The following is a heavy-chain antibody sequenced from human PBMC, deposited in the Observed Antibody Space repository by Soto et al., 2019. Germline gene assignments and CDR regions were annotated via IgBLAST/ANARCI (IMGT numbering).Heavy chain of an antibody. CDR1: GYTFTSYY. Sequence: ASVKVSCKASGYTFTSYYMHWVRQAPGQGLEWMGIINPSGGSTSYAQKFQGRVTMTRDTSTSTVYMELSSLRSEDTAVYYCAREGLTYYDILTGRGAFDIWGQGTMVTVSS. CDR3: AREGLTYYDILTGRGAFDI. J-gene: IGHJ3*02. CDR2: INPSGGST. D-gene: IGHD3-9*01. V-gene: IGHV1-46*01.